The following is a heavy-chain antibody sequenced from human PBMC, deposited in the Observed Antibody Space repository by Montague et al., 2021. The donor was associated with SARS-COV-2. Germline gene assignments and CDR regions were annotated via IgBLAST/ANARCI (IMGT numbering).Heavy chain of an antibody. D-gene: IGHD2-15*01. CDR2: LYSNGVS. J-gene: IGHJ4*02. V-gene: IGHV4-59*08. Sequence: SETLSLTCNVSGDSTTNYYWSWIRQPPGKGLEWIGFLYSNGVSKXNPSLNRRVTMSIDTAKNQFSLKMTSVTAADPAVYYCARVPVLASADYWGQGTLVTVSP. CDR1: GDSTTNYY. CDR3: ARVPVLASADY.